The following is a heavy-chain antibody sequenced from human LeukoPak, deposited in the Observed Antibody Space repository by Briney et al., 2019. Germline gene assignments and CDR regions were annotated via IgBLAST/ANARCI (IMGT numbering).Heavy chain of an antibody. J-gene: IGHJ4*02. CDR2: INHSGST. D-gene: IGHD3-3*01. V-gene: IGHV4-34*01. CDR1: GGSFSGYY. Sequence: PSETLSLTCAVYGGSFSGYYWSWIRQPPGKGLEWIGEINHSGSTNYNPSLKSRVTISVDTSKNQLSLKLSSVTAADTAVYYCARIGFWSGYPLDYWGQGTLVTVSS. CDR3: ARIGFWSGYPLDY.